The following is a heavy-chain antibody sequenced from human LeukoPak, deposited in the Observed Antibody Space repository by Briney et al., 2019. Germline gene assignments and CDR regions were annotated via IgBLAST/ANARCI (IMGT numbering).Heavy chain of an antibody. CDR1: GGSISSYY. CDR2: IYYSGST. Sequence: SETLSLTCTVSGGSISSYYWSWIRQPPGKGLEWIGYIYYSGSTNYNPSLKSRVTISVDTSKNQFSLKLSSVTAADTAVYYCARTYDYVWGSYPKSGEDWFDPWGQGTLVTVSS. CDR3: ARTYDYVWGSYPKSGEDWFDP. J-gene: IGHJ5*02. D-gene: IGHD3-16*02. V-gene: IGHV4-59*12.